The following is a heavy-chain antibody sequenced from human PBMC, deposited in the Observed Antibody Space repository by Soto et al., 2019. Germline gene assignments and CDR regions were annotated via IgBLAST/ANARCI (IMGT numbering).Heavy chain of an antibody. V-gene: IGHV3-21*01. CDR3: ARDGSQLWFDY. D-gene: IGHD5-18*01. CDR1: GFTFSTYA. CDR2: ISSSSSYI. J-gene: IGHJ4*02. Sequence: PGGSLRLSCAASGFTFSTYAMSWVRQAPGKGLEWVSSISSSSSYIYYADSVKGRFTISRDNAKNSLYLQMNSLRAEDTAVYYCARDGSQLWFDYWGQGTLVTVSS.